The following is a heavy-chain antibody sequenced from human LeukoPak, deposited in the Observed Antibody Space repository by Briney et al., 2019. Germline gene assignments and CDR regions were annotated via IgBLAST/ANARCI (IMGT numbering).Heavy chain of an antibody. CDR2: INSDGSST. Sequence: GGSLRLSCAASGFTFSIYWVHWVRQAPGKGLVWVSSINSDGSSTSYADSVKGRFTISRDNAKNTLYLQMDTLRAEDTAVYYCASLDYWGQGTPVTVSS. CDR3: ASLDY. J-gene: IGHJ4*02. V-gene: IGHV3-74*01. CDR1: GFTFSIYW.